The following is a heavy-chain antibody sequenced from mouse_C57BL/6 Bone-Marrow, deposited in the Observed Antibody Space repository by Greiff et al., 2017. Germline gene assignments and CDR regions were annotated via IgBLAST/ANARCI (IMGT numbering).Heavy chain of an antibody. J-gene: IGHJ1*03. CDR1: GFTFSSYG. CDR3: ARRVGYFWYFDV. V-gene: IGHV5-6*02. D-gene: IGHD2-3*01. Sequence: EVLLVESGGDLVKPGGSLKLSCAASGFTFSSYGMSWVRQTPDKRLEWVATISSGGSYPYYPDSVKGRFTISRDNAKNTLYLQMSSLKSEDTAVYYCARRVGYFWYFDVWGTGTTVTVSS. CDR2: ISSGGSYP.